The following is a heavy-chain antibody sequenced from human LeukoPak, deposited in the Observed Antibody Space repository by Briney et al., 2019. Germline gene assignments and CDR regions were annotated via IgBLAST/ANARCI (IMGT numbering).Heavy chain of an antibody. V-gene: IGHV4-59*01. CDR3: ARVLRVMITFGGVIAADAFDI. CDR2: IYNKGSI. D-gene: IGHD3-16*02. Sequence: SETLSLTCAVSGNSISSYYWSWIRQPPGKGLEWIGYIYNKGSINYNPSLKSRVTMSVDTSKNQFSLKLTSVTAADTAVYYCARVLRVMITFGGVIAADAFDIWGQGTMVTVSS. J-gene: IGHJ3*02. CDR1: GNSISSYY.